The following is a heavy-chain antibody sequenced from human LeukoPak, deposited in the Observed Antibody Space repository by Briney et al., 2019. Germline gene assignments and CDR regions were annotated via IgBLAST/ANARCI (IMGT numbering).Heavy chain of an antibody. V-gene: IGHV4-39*07. CDR2: IYHTGPS. CDR1: GGSMTNDTFY. D-gene: IGHD3-10*01. J-gene: IGHJ5*02. Sequence: SETLSLTCTVSGGSMTNDTFYWGWIRQPPGKGLEWIGSIYHTGPSYYNPSLKSRVTISVDKSKKHFSLKLSSVTAADTAVYYCARVLIWFGQLQNWFDPWGPGTLVTVSS. CDR3: ARVLIWFGQLQNWFDP.